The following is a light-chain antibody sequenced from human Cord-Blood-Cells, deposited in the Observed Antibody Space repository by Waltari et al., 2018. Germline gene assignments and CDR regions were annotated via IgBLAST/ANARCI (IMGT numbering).Light chain of an antibody. V-gene: IGKV3-15*01. Sequence: EIVMTQSPATLSVSPGERATLSCRASQSVSSNLAWYQQKPGQAPRLLIYGASTRATGNQARLSGTGSGTDFTQTKGGLQSEDFGVDYCQQYKHWPPKPFGQGTKVEIK. CDR1: QSVSSN. CDR2: GAS. J-gene: IGKJ1*01. CDR3: QQYKHWPPKP.